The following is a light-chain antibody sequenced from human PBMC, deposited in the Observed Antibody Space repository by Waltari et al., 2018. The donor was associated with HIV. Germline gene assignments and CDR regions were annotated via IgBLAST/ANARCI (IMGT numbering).Light chain of an antibody. CDR2: EVS. Sequence: QSALTQPASVSGSPGQSITLSCTGTSSDVGGYHSVSWYQQHPGKAPKVMIYEVSNRPSGVSNRFSGSKSGNTASLTISGLQAEDEADYYCSSYTTTSTWVFGGGTKLTVL. CDR1: SSDVGGYHS. CDR3: SSYTTTSTWV. V-gene: IGLV2-14*01. J-gene: IGLJ3*02.